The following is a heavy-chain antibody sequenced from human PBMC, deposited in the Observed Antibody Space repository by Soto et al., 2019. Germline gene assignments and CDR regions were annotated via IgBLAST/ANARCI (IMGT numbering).Heavy chain of an antibody. J-gene: IGHJ5*02. CDR1: VGSISSSSYY. CDR3: ARHRSSMTRIAAAGRGNWFDP. CDR2: IYYSWST. V-gene: IGHV4-39*01. Sequence: SETLSLTCTVSVGSISSSSYYLGWIRQPPGKGLEWIGSIYYSWSTYYNPSLKSRVTISVDTSKNQFSLKLSSVTAADTAVYYCARHRSSMTRIAAAGRGNWFDPWGQGTLVTVS. D-gene: IGHD6-13*01.